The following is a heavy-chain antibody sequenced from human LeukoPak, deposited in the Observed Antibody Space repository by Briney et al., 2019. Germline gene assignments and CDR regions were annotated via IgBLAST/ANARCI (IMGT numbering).Heavy chain of an antibody. CDR1: GATFSSYT. CDR3: AREAHNCSSTSCYFKGGIFDY. CDR2: IIPILGIA. D-gene: IGHD2-2*01. Sequence: SVKVSCKASGATFSSYTISWVRQAPGQGLEWMGRIIPILGIANYAQKFQGRVTITADKSTSTAYMELSSLRSEDTAVYYCAREAHNCSSTSCYFKGGIFDYWGQGTLATVSS. V-gene: IGHV1-69*02. J-gene: IGHJ4*02.